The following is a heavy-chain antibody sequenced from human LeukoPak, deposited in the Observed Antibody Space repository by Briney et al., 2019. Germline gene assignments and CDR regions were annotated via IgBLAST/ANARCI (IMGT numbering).Heavy chain of an antibody. D-gene: IGHD3-16*01. Sequence: GGSLRLSCAASGFTFSSYSLNWVRQAPGKGLEWVANIKQDGSEEYYVDSVKGRFTISRDNAKNSLYLQMNSLRAEGTAVYYCAGGNYDYVWGRGTLVTVSS. CDR2: IKQDGSEE. CDR3: AGGNYDYV. V-gene: IGHV3-7*04. J-gene: IGHJ4*02. CDR1: GFTFSSYS.